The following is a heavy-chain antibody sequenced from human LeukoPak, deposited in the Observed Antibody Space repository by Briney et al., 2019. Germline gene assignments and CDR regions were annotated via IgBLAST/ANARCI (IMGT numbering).Heavy chain of an antibody. J-gene: IGHJ6*02. CDR2: INHSGST. D-gene: IGHD2-21*02. CDR3: ARGRVSVTGYYFAMDV. CDR1: GKSFSGYY. Sequence: SETLSLTCIVYGKSFSGYYWTCIRQSPGKGLEWIGEINHSGSTNYNPSLKSRVSISIDTSKNHLSLKLNSVTAADTAVYYCARGRVSVTGYYFAMDVWGQGTTVTVSS. V-gene: IGHV4-34*01.